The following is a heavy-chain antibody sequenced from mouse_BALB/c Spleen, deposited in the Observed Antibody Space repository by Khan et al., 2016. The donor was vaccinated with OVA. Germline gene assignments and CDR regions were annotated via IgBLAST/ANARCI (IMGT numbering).Heavy chain of an antibody. CDR2: IDPPIGNT. V-gene: IGHV14-3*02. J-gene: IGHJ2*01. CDR1: GLNMKDTY. CDR3: ARMARE. Sequence: VPLQQSGAELVKSGATVQLSCTASGLNMKDTYMHWLKQWPEQGLEWIGRIDPPIGNTKSDSRFPGKATLPADTSSNTASLQLSSLTSEDTAVYYGARMAREWGQGTTRTVSS. D-gene: IGHD2-3*01.